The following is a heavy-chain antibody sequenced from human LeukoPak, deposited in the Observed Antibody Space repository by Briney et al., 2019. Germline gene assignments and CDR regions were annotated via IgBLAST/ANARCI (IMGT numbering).Heavy chain of an antibody. D-gene: IGHD3-10*01. V-gene: IGHV1-3*01. CDR2: INACNGNT. Sequence: ASVKVSCKASGYTFTSYAMHWVRQAPGRRLEWMGWINACNGNTKYSQKFQGRVTITRDTSTSTAYMELSSLRSEDTAVYYCARDGSGSYYNTSYYYYGMDVWGKGTTVTVSS. J-gene: IGHJ6*04. CDR3: ARDGSGSYYNTSYYYYGMDV. CDR1: GYTFTSYA.